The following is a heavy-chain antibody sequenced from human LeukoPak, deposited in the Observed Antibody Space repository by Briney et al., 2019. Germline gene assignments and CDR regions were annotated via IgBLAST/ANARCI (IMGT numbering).Heavy chain of an antibody. CDR3: ARGRKDVAIVPTAVLGVWFDP. Sequence: SETLSLTCGVYGGSLSGHYWSWIRQPPGKGLAWIGEINHSGSANYNSSLKSRVSISVDTSRNHFSLRLNSVTAADTALYFCARGRKDVAIVPTAVLGVWFDPWGQGTLVTVSS. J-gene: IGHJ5*02. V-gene: IGHV4-34*01. CDR2: INHSGSA. D-gene: IGHD2-15*01. CDR1: GGSLSGHY.